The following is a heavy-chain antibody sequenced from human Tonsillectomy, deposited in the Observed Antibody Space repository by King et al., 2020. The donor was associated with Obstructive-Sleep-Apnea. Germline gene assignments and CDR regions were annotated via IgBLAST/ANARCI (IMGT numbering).Heavy chain of an antibody. CDR2: IYHSGST. V-gene: IGHV4-38-2*02. D-gene: IGHD3-22*01. CDR1: GYSISSGYY. CDR3: ARDYYYDSSGYYVDY. Sequence: VQLQESGPGLVKPSETLSLTCTVSGYSISSGYYWGWIRPPPGKGLEWIGSIYHSGSTYYNPSLKSRVTISVDTSKNQFSLKLSSVTAADTAVYYCARDYYYDSSGYYVDYWGQGTLVTVSS. J-gene: IGHJ4*02.